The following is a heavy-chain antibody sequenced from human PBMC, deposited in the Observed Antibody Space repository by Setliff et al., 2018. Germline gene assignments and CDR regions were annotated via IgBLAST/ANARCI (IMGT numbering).Heavy chain of an antibody. CDR2: IYSGGTT. J-gene: IGHJ4*02. CDR1: GDSMNSGVYY. V-gene: IGHV4-39*01. Sequence: SGTLSLTCKVSGDSMNSGVYYWAWIRQPPGKGLEWIGRIYSGGTTYYNSSLKSRVTISVDTSKSQFSLRLNSVTAADTAVYYCARTGTYRYFDYWGRGTLVTVSS. D-gene: IGHD1-1*01. CDR3: ARTGTYRYFDY.